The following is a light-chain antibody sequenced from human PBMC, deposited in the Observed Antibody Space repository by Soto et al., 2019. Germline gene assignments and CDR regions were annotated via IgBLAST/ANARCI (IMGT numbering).Light chain of an antibody. Sequence: ETVMTQTPLSLPATPGQPASISCKSSQSLLHSDGRTYLYWFLQKPGQSPQLLIYEVSNRFTGVPNRFSGSGSRTDFTLKISRVEAADVGVYYCMQSLRLPLTFGPGTKVHI. J-gene: IGKJ3*01. CDR1: QSLLHSDGRTY. V-gene: IGKV2D-29*02. CDR3: MQSLRLPLT. CDR2: EVS.